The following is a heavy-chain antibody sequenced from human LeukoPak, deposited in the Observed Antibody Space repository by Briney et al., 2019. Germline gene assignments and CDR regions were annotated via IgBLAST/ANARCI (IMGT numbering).Heavy chain of an antibody. CDR3: ARKGYYYESSGYYYARNPFDY. V-gene: IGHV3-74*01. Sequence: GSPLLPCAAACFTSSSYWMHWVRQAPAKGLVGVSRINSDGSSTSYADSPKRRFTISRYNAKSTLYLPMNSPRAEDTAVYYCARKGYYYESSGYYYARNPFDYWGQGTLVTVSS. J-gene: IGHJ4*02. CDR2: INSDGSST. CDR1: CFTSSSYW. D-gene: IGHD3-22*01.